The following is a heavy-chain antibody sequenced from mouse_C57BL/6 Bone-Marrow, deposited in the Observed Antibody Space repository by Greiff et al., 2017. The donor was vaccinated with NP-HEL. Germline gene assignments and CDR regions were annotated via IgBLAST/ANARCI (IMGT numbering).Heavy chain of an antibody. D-gene: IGHD1-1*01. CDR3: ARHRRGFKDYYGSNHAMDY. V-gene: IGHV5-6*01. CDR2: ISSGGSYT. J-gene: IGHJ4*01. Sequence: EVKVVESGGDLVKPGGSLKLSCAASGFTFSSYGMSWVRQTPDKRLEWVATISSGGSYTYYPDSVKGRFTISRDNAKNTLYLQMSSLKSEDTAMYYCARHRRGFKDYYGSNHAMDYWGQGTSVTVSS. CDR1: GFTFSSYG.